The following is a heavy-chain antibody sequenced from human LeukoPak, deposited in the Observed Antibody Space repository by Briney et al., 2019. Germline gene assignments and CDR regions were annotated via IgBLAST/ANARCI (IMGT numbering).Heavy chain of an antibody. V-gene: IGHV3-21*01. J-gene: IGHJ4*02. D-gene: IGHD4-17*01. Sequence: GGSLRLSCAASGFIFGSNTMNWVPQPPGKGLEWVSSIISSGGYIYYADSVKGRFTISRDNAENSLFLQMNSLRAEDTAVYYCARDGADYGDSPDYWGQGTLVTVSS. CDR3: ARDGADYGDSPDY. CDR1: GFIFGSNT. CDR2: IISSGGYI.